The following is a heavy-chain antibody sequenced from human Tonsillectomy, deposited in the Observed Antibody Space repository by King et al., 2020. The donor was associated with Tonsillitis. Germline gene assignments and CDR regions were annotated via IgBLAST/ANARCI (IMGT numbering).Heavy chain of an antibody. Sequence: VQLVESGGGLVQPGGSLRLSCAASGFTFSSYEINWVRQAPGKGLEWVSYISSSGLTMYYADSVKGRFTISRDNAKNSLYLQMNSLRAEDTALYYCAREPIYGDYFDYWGQGTLVTVSS. J-gene: IGHJ4*02. CDR3: AREPIYGDYFDY. V-gene: IGHV3-48*03. D-gene: IGHD4-17*01. CDR2: ISSSGLTM. CDR1: GFTFSSYE.